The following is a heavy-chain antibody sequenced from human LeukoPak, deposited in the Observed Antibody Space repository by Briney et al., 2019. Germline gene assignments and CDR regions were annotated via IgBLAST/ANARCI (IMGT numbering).Heavy chain of an antibody. Sequence: GGSLRLSCVASGFTFSSYAMHWVRQAPGKGLEWVAVISYDGSNKYYADSVKGRFTISRDNSKNTLYLQMNSLRAEDTAVYYCARDFSVGAMDYWGQGTLVTVSS. CDR2: ISYDGSNK. D-gene: IGHD1-26*01. J-gene: IGHJ4*02. CDR3: ARDFSVGAMDY. CDR1: GFTFSSYA. V-gene: IGHV3-30-3*01.